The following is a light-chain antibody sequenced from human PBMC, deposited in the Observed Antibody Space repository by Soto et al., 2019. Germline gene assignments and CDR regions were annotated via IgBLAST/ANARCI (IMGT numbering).Light chain of an antibody. CDR3: QQYIRWPLT. J-gene: IGKJ4*01. CDR2: GAS. CDR1: QSVSSRY. V-gene: IGKV3-20*01. Sequence: EIWLTQSPGTLSLSPGERATLSCWASQSVSSRYLAWYQQKTGQAPRLLIYGASNRATGTPARLSGSGYGTELTIAVSSMKSEDYELYFCQQYIRWPLTFGGGTKVDIK.